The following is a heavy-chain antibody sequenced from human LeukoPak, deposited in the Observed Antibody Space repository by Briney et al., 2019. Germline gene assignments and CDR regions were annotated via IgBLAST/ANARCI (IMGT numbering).Heavy chain of an antibody. CDR2: IIPIFGTA. CDR1: GGTFSSYA. D-gene: IGHD1-26*01. CDR3: ARGHARSYSGDWFDP. V-gene: IGHV1-69*01. Sequence: SVKVSCKASGGTFSSYAISWVREAPGQGLEWMGGIIPIFGTANYAQRFQGRVTITADESTSTAYMELSSLRSEDTAVYYCARGHARSYSGDWFDPWGQGTLVTVSS. J-gene: IGHJ5*02.